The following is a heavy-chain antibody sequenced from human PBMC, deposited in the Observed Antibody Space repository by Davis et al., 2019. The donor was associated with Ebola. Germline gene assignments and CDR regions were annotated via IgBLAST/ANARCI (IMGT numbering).Heavy chain of an antibody. CDR2: LYRDGRT. V-gene: IGHV3-53*01. CDR3: AKDTSNIWFDI. J-gene: IGHJ3*02. D-gene: IGHD1-26*01. Sequence: PGGSLRLSCEASGLIVSDTYMSWVRQAPGKGLEWVSVLYRDGRTYYADSVKGRFTISRDNSKNTLYLQMNGLRVEDTAIYYCAKDTSNIWFDIWGQGTMVTVSS. CDR1: GLIVSDTY.